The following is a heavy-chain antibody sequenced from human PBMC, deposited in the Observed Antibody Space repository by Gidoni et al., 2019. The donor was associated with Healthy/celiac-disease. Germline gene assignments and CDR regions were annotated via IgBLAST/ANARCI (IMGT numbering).Heavy chain of an antibody. CDR3: AKPIVGAEWGYYYYYYGMDV. CDR2: IRSSGGST. D-gene: IGHD1-26*01. CDR1: GFTFTSYA. V-gene: IGHV3-23*01. Sequence: EVELLESGGGLVLPEGSLRLSCAAYGFTFTSYAMSWVRQAPGKGLELVSAIRSSGGSTYYADSVKGRFTISRDHSKNTLYLQMNSLRAEDTAVYYCAKPIVGAEWGYYYYYYGMDVWGQGTTVTVSS. J-gene: IGHJ6*02.